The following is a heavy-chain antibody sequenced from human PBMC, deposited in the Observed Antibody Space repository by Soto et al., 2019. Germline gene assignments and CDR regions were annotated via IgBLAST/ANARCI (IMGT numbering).Heavy chain of an antibody. CDR3: ASTYYSGSGSYYIFDY. Sequence: GESLKISCNGSGYSFTSYWITWVRQMPGKGLEWMGRIDPRDSYSSYSPSFQGHVTMSADKSISTAYLQWSSLMASDTAMYYCASTYYSGSGSYYIFDYWGRGTLVTVSS. CDR2: IDPRDSYS. J-gene: IGHJ4*02. V-gene: IGHV5-10-1*01. D-gene: IGHD3-10*01. CDR1: GYSFTSYW.